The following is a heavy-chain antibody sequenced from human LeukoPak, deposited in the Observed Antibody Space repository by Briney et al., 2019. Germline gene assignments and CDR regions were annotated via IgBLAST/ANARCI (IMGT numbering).Heavy chain of an antibody. CDR3: ARGLAVAGTLPPFDY. CDR2: INHSGST. D-gene: IGHD6-19*01. V-gene: IGHV4-34*01. J-gene: IGHJ4*02. CDR1: GGSFSGYY. Sequence: PSETLSLTCAVYGGSFSGYYWSWIRQPPGKGLEWIGEINHSGSTNYNPSLKSRVTISVDTSKNQFSLKLSSVTAADTAVYYCARGLAVAGTLPPFDYWGQGTLVTVSS.